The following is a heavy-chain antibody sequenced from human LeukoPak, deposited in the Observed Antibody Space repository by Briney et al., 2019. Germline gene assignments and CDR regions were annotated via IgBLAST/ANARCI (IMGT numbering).Heavy chain of an antibody. CDR2: IWSDGSNK. CDR1: GFIFSNDA. CDR3: ARDPAGSGFAFDS. Sequence: PGGSLRLSCAASGFIFSNDAMHWVRQAPGKGLEWVAFIWSDGSNKYYADSVKGRFTISRDNSEDTLYLQMNSLRVEDTAVYYCARDPAGSGFAFDSWGQGALVTVSS. V-gene: IGHV3-33*01. J-gene: IGHJ4*02. D-gene: IGHD1-1*01.